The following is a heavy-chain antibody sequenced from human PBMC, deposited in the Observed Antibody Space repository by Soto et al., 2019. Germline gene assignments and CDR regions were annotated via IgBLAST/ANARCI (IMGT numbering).Heavy chain of an antibody. J-gene: IGHJ3*02. D-gene: IGHD3-10*01. V-gene: IGHV1-2*04. Sequence: QVQLVQSGAEVKKPGASAKVSCKASGYTFIGHYIHWVRQAPGQGLEWMGWINPNSGGTNYAQKFQGWVTMTRDTSISTAYMDLSRLRSDDTAVYYCARCRNIITMFRGVGEDDAFDIWGQGTMVTVSS. CDR1: GYTFIGHY. CDR2: INPNSGGT. CDR3: ARCRNIITMFRGVGEDDAFDI.